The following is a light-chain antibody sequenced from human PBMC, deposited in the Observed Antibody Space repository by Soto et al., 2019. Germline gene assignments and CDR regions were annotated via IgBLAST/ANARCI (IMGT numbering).Light chain of an antibody. V-gene: IGKV3-20*01. CDR1: QSIRSNY. Sequence: NGFTQSPCTLSLSPGERATLSCRASQSIRSNYVAWYQQKPGQGPRLLIYGASSRATGIPDRFSGSGSGTDFTLIISRLEPEDFAMYYCQQYGSSPRTFGQGTKV. CDR2: GAS. J-gene: IGKJ1*01. CDR3: QQYGSSPRT.